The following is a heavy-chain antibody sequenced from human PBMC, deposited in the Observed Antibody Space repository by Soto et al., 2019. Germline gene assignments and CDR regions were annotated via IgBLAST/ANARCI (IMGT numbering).Heavy chain of an antibody. D-gene: IGHD5-18*01. J-gene: IGHJ6*02. V-gene: IGHV3-23*01. Sequence: QPGGSLRLSCAASGFTFSSYAMSWVRQAPGKGLEWVSAISGSGGSTYYADSVKGRFTISRDNSKNTLYLQMNSLRAEDTAVYYCAKANRYSYGYYYGMDVWGQGTTVTVSS. CDR2: ISGSGGST. CDR1: GFTFSSYA. CDR3: AKANRYSYGYYYGMDV.